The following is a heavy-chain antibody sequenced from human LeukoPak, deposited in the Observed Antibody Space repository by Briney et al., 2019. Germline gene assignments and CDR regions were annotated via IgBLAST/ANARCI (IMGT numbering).Heavy chain of an antibody. D-gene: IGHD2-2*01. V-gene: IGHV1-69*06. CDR2: IIQSFVTA. Sequence: SLKVSCKPSGGTVGRYAISSVRQAPSQGLEWMGRIIQSFVTAKSTTTFPSRVTINADKSTSTAYMELSSLRSEDTAVYYCAILGYCSSTSCLGPCYYDFWSGYCHDAFDIWGQGTMVTVSS. CDR1: GGTVGRYA. J-gene: IGHJ3*02. CDR3: AILGYCSSTSCLGPCYYDFWSGYCHDAFDI.